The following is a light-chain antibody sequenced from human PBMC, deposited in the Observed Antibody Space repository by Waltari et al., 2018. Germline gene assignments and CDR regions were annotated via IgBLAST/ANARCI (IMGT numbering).Light chain of an antibody. CDR2: GKN. CDR1: SLRIYY. CDR3: NSRDSSGNPYV. V-gene: IGLV3-19*01. Sequence: SSELTQDPAVSVALGQTVRITFQGDSLRIYYATWYQQKPGQAPVLVIYGKNNRPSGIPDRLSASSSGNTASLTIAGAQAEDEADYYCNSRDSSGNPYVFGSGTKVTVL. J-gene: IGLJ1*01.